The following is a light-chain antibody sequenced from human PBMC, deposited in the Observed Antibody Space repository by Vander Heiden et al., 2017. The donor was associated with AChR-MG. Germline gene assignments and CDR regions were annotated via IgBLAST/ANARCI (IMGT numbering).Light chain of an antibody. V-gene: IGLV3-19*01. Sequence: SSALTQDPAVSVALGQTVRITCKGDSLRSYYASWYQQKPGQAPVLVIYGKNNRHSGIPDRFSGSSSGNTASLTITGAQAEDEADYYCNSRDSSGNHLVVFGGGTKLTVL. CDR2: GKN. CDR1: SLRSYY. CDR3: NSRDSSGNHLVV. J-gene: IGLJ2*01.